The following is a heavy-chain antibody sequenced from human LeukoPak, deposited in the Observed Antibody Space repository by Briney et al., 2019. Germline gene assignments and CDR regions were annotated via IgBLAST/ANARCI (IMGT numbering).Heavy chain of an antibody. Sequence: GEALKISCQGSGYSFTCYRIGWVRQMPGKGLEWMGIIYPGDSDTKYGPSFQGQVTISADKSISTAYLQWISLKASDTDMYYCATLTRIRGVIAYYFDSWGQGTLVTVSS. V-gene: IGHV5-51*01. D-gene: IGHD3-10*01. CDR1: GYSFTCYR. CDR2: IYPGDSDT. J-gene: IGHJ4*02. CDR3: ATLTRIRGVIAYYFDS.